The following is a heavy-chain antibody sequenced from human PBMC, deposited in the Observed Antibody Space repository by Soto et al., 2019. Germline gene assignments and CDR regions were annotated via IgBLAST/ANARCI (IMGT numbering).Heavy chain of an antibody. CDR1: GFTLDDYA. V-gene: IGHV3-9*01. CDR2: ISWNSGSI. Sequence: EVQLVESGGGLVQPGRSLTLSCAASGFTLDDYAMHWVRQAPGKGLEWVSGISWNSGSIGYADSVQGRFTISRDNAKKSLYLQMNSLRTEDTAFYYCAKGRDSSSSSWFDPWGQGTLVTVSS. J-gene: IGHJ5*02. CDR3: AKGRDSSSSSWFDP. D-gene: IGHD6-6*01.